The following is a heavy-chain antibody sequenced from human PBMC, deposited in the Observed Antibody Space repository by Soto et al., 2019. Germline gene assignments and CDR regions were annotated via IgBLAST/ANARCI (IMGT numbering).Heavy chain of an antibody. CDR2: INHSGST. D-gene: IGHD6-19*01. CDR3: ARGRGLGYSSGWYDGYWFDP. Sequence: SETLSLTCAVYGGSFSGYYWSWIRQPPGKGLEWIGEINHSGSTNYNPSLKSRVTISVDTSKNQFSLKLSSVTAADTAVYYCARGRGLGYSSGWYDGYWFDPWGQGTLVTVS. V-gene: IGHV4-34*01. CDR1: GGSFSGYY. J-gene: IGHJ5*02.